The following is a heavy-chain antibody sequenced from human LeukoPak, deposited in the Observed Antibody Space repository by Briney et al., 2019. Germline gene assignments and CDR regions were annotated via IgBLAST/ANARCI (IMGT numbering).Heavy chain of an antibody. CDR2: INHSGST. J-gene: IGHJ4*02. D-gene: IGHD5-18*01. CDR1: GGSFSGYY. CDR3: ARGGRGWIQLWPRYFDY. Sequence: PSETLSLTCAVYGGSFSGYYWSWIRQPPGKGLEWIGEINHSGSTNYNPSLKSRVTISVDTSKNQFSLKLSSVTAADTAVYYCARGGRGWIQLWPRYFDYWGQGTLVTVSS. V-gene: IGHV4-34*01.